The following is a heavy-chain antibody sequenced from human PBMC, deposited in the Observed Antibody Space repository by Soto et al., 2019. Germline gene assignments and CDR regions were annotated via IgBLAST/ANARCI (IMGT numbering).Heavy chain of an antibody. J-gene: IGHJ4*02. CDR2: MFYSGST. CDR1: GGSISGYY. Sequence: QVQLQESGPGLVKPSETLSLTCTVSGGSISGYYWSWIRQPPGKGLEWIGYMFYSGSTKYNPSLRSRVTMSVDTSKNQVSLKLTSVTAADTAVYYCARASTLFGPVLSDWVQGSLVTVSS. CDR3: ARASTLFGPVLSD. V-gene: IGHV4-59*08. D-gene: IGHD3-3*01.